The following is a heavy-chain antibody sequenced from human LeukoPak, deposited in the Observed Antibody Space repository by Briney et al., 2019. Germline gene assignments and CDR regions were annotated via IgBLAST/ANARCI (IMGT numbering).Heavy chain of an antibody. Sequence: GSLRLSCAASGFTLDDYGMSWVRQAPGKGLEWVSGINWNGGSTGYADSVKGRFTISGDNAKNSLYLQMNSLRAEDTALYYCARSVAASRDYWGQGTLVTVSS. V-gene: IGHV3-20*04. D-gene: IGHD2-15*01. CDR1: GFTLDDYG. CDR2: INWNGGST. CDR3: ARSVAASRDY. J-gene: IGHJ4*02.